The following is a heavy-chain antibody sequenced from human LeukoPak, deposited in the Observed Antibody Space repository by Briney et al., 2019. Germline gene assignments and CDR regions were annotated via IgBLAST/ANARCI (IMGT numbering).Heavy chain of an antibody. CDR2: ISAYNGNT. J-gene: IGHJ4*02. V-gene: IGHV1-18*01. CDR1: GYTFTSYG. D-gene: IGHD3-9*01. CDR3: ARVALDILTGYYIFDY. Sequence: ASVKVSCKASGYTFTSYGISWVRQAPGQGREWMGWISAYNGNTNYAQKLQGRVTMTTDTSTSTAYMELRSLRSDDTAVYYCARVALDILTGYYIFDYWGQGTLVTVSS.